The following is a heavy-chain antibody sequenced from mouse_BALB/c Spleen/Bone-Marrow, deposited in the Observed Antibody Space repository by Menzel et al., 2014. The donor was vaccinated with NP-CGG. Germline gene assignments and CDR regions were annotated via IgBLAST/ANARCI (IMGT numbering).Heavy chain of an antibody. Sequence: VQLQQSGAELVKPGASVKLSCKASGYTFTSYYMYWVKQRPGQGLEWIGGINPSNGGTNFNEKFKCRATLTVDKSSNTAYMQLSSLTSEDSAVYYCTRGDDYDEEFAYWGQGTLVTVSA. CDR2: INPSNGGT. J-gene: IGHJ3*01. D-gene: IGHD2-4*01. CDR3: TRGDDYDEEFAY. CDR1: GYTFTSYY. V-gene: IGHV1S81*02.